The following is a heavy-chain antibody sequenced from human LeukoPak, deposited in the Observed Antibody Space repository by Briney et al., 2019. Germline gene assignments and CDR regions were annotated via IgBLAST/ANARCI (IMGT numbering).Heavy chain of an antibody. CDR1: GGSFSGYY. D-gene: IGHD6-19*01. J-gene: IGHJ4*02. Sequence: SETLSLTCAVYGGSFSGYYWSWIRQPPGKGLEWIGEINHSGSTNYNPSLKSRVTISVDTSKNQFSLKLSSVTAADTAVYYCARASSGWSDWGQGTLVTVSS. CDR2: INHSGST. V-gene: IGHV4-34*01. CDR3: ARASSGWSD.